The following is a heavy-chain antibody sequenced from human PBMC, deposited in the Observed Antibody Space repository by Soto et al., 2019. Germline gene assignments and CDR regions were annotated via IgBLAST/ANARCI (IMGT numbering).Heavy chain of an antibody. V-gene: IGHV1-69*06. CDR3: ARVPFSSSWYYFDY. J-gene: IGHJ4*02. CDR2: IIPIFGTA. D-gene: IGHD6-13*01. CDR1: GGTFSSYA. Sequence: SVKVSCKASGGTFSSYAISWVRQAPGQGLEWMGGIIPIFGTANYAQKFQGRVTITADKSTSTAYMELSSLRSEETAVYYCARVPFSSSWYYFDYWGQGTLVTVSS.